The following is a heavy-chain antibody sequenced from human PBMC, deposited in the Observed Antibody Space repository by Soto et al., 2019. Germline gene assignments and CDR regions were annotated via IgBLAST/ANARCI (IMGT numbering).Heavy chain of an antibody. D-gene: IGHD3-10*01. J-gene: IGHJ5*02. CDR1: RYTFTSYA. CDR2: INAGNGNT. Sequence: QVQLVQSGAEEKKPGASVKVSCKASRYTFTSYAMHWVRQAPGQRLEWMGWINAGNGNTKYSQKFQGRVTITRDTSASTAYMELSSLRSEDTAVYYCARDVLLWFGARNWFDPWGQGTLVTVSS. CDR3: ARDVLLWFGARNWFDP. V-gene: IGHV1-3*05.